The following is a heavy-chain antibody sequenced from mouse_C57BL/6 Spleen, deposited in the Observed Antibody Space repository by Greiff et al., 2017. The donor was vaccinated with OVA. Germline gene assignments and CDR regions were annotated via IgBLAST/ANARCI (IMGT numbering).Heavy chain of an antibody. J-gene: IGHJ4*01. V-gene: IGHV2-5*01. Sequence: QVQLKESGPGLVQPSQSLSITCTVSGFSLTSYGVHWVRQSPGKGLEWLGVIWRGGSTDYNAAFMSRLSITKDNSKSQVFFKMNSLQADDTAIYYCAKSSSITHYYAMDYWGQGTSVTVSS. CDR2: IWRGGST. D-gene: IGHD1-1*01. CDR1: GFSLTSYG. CDR3: AKSSSITHYYAMDY.